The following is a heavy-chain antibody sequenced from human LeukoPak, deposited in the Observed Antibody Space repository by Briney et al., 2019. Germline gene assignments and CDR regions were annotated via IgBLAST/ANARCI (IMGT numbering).Heavy chain of an antibody. CDR3: ARVNYYDSSGYFDY. Sequence: SETLSLTCTVSGGSISSSSYYWGWIRQPPGKGLEWIGSIYYSGSTYYNPSLKSRVTISVDTSENQFSLKLSSVTAADTAVYYCARVNYYDSSGYFDYWGQGTLVTVSS. V-gene: IGHV4-39*07. CDR1: GGSISSSSYY. J-gene: IGHJ4*02. D-gene: IGHD3-22*01. CDR2: IYYSGST.